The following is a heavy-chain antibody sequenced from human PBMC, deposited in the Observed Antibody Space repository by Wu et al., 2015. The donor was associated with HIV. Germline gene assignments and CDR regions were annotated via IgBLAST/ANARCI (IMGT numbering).Heavy chain of an antibody. D-gene: IGHD3-3*01. V-gene: IGHV1-24*01. CDR1: GYTLTELS. J-gene: IGHJ6*03. Sequence: QVQLVQSGAEVKKPGASVKVSCKVSGYTLTELSMHWVRQAPGKGLEWMGGFDPEDGETIYAQKFQGRVTMTEDTSTDTAYMELSSLRSEDTAVYYCATGLPGGILEWLRPGHNYYYYYMDVWGKGTTVTVSS. CDR2: FDPEDGET. CDR3: ATGLPGGILEWLRPGHNYYYYYMDV.